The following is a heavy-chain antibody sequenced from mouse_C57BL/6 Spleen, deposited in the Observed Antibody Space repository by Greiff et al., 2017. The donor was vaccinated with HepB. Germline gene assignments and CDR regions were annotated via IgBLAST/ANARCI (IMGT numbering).Heavy chain of an antibody. CDR1: GYAFSSSW. D-gene: IGHD2-3*01. V-gene: IGHV1-82*01. CDR3: ARDGEWFAY. Sequence: VMLVESGPELVKPGASVKISCKASGYAFSSSWMNWVKQRPGKGLEWIGRIYPGDGDTNYNGKFKGKATLTADKSSSTAYMQLSSLTSEDSAVYFCARDGEWFAYWGQGTLVTVSA. J-gene: IGHJ3*01. CDR2: IYPGDGDT.